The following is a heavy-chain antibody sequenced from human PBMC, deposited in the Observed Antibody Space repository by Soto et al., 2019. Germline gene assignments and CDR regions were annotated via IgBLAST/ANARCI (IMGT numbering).Heavy chain of an antibody. J-gene: IGHJ4*02. D-gene: IGHD4-17*01. Sequence: QLQLQESGSGLVKPSQTLSLTCAVSGASITSPGFSWAWIRQPPGNALEWIGYIYHSGGTYYNPSLKSRVTISPDGSNTHFSLTLSSVTAADTAVYSCATEGDDGDYFDHWGQGTLVTISS. CDR2: IYHSGGT. CDR1: GASITSPGFS. CDR3: ATEGDDGDYFDH. V-gene: IGHV4-30-2*01.